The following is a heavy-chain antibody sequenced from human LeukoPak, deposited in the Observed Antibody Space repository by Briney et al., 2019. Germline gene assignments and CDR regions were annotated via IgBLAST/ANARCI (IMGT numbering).Heavy chain of an antibody. D-gene: IGHD3-9*01. V-gene: IGHV6-1*01. CDR1: GDSVSGNRAT. Sequence: PSQTLSLTCAISGDSVSGNRATWNWLRQSPSRGLEWLGRIYYRSKWYSDYAVSVKGRITINPDTSKDQFSLLLNSVTPEDTAVYFCGGAEHDWGSDYWGQGTLVTVSS. CDR2: IYYRSKWYS. CDR3: GGAEHDWGSDY. J-gene: IGHJ4*02.